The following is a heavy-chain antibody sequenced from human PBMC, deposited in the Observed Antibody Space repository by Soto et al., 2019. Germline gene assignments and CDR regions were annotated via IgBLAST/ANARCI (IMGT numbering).Heavy chain of an antibody. V-gene: IGHV3-74*01. CDR3: ARGDGDYDDGNGYLGRH. Sequence: GGSLRLSCAASGFTFSIYWMHWVRQAPGKGLVWVARIKSDGSGTIYADSVKGRLTISRDNARNTLYLQMNSLRAEDTAVYFCARGDGDYDDGNGYLGRHWGQGTLVTVSS. CDR2: IKSDGSGT. CDR1: GFTFSIYW. D-gene: IGHD3-22*01. J-gene: IGHJ4*02.